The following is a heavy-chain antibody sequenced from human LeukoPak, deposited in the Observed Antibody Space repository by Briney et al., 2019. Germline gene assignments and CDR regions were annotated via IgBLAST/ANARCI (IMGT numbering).Heavy chain of an antibody. J-gene: IGHJ6*03. D-gene: IGHD6-13*01. CDR1: GASISSYY. V-gene: IGHV4-59*01. Sequence: SETLSLTCTVSGASISSYYWSWIRQPPGKGLEWIGYIDNSGSTNYNPSLKSRVTISVDTSKNQFSLKLSSVTAADTAVYYCARRITAAGPLYYYYYMDVWGKGTTVTVSS. CDR2: IDNSGST. CDR3: ARRITAAGPLYYYYYMDV.